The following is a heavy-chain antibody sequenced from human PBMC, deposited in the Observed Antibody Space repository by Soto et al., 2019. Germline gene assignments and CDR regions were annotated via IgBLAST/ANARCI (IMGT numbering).Heavy chain of an antibody. Sequence: GGSLRLSCTASGFTFGDYAMSWFRQAPGKGLEWVGFIRSKAYGGTTEYAASVKGRFTISRDDSKSIAYLQMNSLKTEDTAVYYCTRDSRADYGDYVGGGVIDYWGQGTLVTVSS. V-gene: IGHV3-49*03. D-gene: IGHD4-17*01. CDR3: TRDSRADYGDYVGGGVIDY. CDR2: IRSKAYGGTT. CDR1: GFTFGDYA. J-gene: IGHJ4*02.